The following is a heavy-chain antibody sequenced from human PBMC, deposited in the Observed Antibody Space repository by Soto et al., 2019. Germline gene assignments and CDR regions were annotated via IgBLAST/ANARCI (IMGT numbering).Heavy chain of an antibody. CDR3: ASLLLDGPDDY. J-gene: IGHJ4*02. CDR1: GFTFSSYA. D-gene: IGHD2-15*01. CDR2: ISYDGSNK. Sequence: GGSLRLSCAASGFTFSSYAMHWVRQAPGKGLEWVAVISYDGSNKYYADSVKGRFTISRDNSKNTLYLQMNSLRAEDTAVYYCASLLLDGPDDYWGQGTLVTVSS. V-gene: IGHV3-30-3*01.